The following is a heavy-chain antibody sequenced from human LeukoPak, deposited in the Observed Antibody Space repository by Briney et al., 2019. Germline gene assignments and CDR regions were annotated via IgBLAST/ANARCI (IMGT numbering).Heavy chain of an antibody. J-gene: IGHJ4*02. Sequence: PGRSLRLSCAASGFTFITYGMHWVRQAPGKGLEWVALIWYDGSYKYYADSVKGRFTISRDNSKNTLYLQMNSLRTEDMAVYYCAREYYDSSDYPRQHYFDYWGQGTLVTVSS. CDR1: GFTFITYG. CDR2: IWYDGSYK. D-gene: IGHD3-22*01. V-gene: IGHV3-33*01. CDR3: AREYYDSSDYPRQHYFDY.